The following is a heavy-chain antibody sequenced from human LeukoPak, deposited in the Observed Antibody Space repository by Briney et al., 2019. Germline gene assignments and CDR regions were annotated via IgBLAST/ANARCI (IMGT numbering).Heavy chain of an antibody. Sequence: GGSLRLSCAASGFTFSNYAMSWVRQAPGKGLEWVSAISGSGGSTYYADSVKGRFTIPRDNSKNTLYLQMNSLRAEDTAVYCCAKDETINPAGYWGQRTLVTVSS. V-gene: IGHV3-23*01. J-gene: IGHJ4*02. CDR2: ISGSGGST. D-gene: IGHD3-3*01. CDR3: AKDETINPAGY. CDR1: GFTFSNYA.